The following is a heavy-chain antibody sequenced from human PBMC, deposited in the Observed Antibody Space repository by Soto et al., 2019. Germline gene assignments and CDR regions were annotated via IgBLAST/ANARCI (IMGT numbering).Heavy chain of an antibody. J-gene: IGHJ5*02. D-gene: IGHD5-12*01. Sequence: EVQLLESGGGLVQPGGSLRLSCAASGFTFSTNSMTWVRQAPGKGLEWVCGISGGGDSTHYADSVKGRFTISRDNSKKMVYLQMNSLTADYTAVYFCSKWDGYGDQWGQGPLVTVSS. V-gene: IGHV3-23*01. CDR3: SKWDGYGDQ. CDR1: GFTFSTNS. CDR2: ISGGGDST.